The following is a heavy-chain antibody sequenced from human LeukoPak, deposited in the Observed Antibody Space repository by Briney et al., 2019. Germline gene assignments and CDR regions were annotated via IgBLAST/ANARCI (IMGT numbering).Heavy chain of an antibody. V-gene: IGHV3-48*03. Sequence: PGGPLRLSCAASGFTFSSYEMNWVRQAPGKGLEWVSYISSSGSTIYYADSVKGRFTISRDNAKNSLYLQMNSLRAEDTAVYYCARGGPLGDTNRFDFWGQGILVTVSS. CDR1: GFTFSSYE. CDR2: ISSSGSTI. D-gene: IGHD1-14*01. CDR3: ARGGPLGDTNRFDF. J-gene: IGHJ4*02.